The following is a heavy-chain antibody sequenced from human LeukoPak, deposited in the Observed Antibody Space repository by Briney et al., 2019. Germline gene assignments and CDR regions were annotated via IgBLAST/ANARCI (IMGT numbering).Heavy chain of an antibody. CDR2: IWYDGSNK. V-gene: IGHV3-33*01. J-gene: IGHJ6*02. CDR3: VRESGNGYSSGRYPYYYYGMDV. CDR1: GFTFSSYG. D-gene: IGHD6-19*01. Sequence: PGGSLRLSCAASGFTFSSYGMHWVRQAPGKGLEWVALIWYDGSNKYYADSVKGRFTISRDNSKNTLYLQMNSLRAEDTAVYYCVRESGNGYSSGRYPYYYYGMDVWGQGTTVTVSS.